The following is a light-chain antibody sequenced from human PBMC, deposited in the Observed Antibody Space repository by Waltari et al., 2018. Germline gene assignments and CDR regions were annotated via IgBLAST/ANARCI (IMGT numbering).Light chain of an antibody. V-gene: IGLV2-23*02. CDR1: RSDVATYNL. CDR3: SSYAGPHSVV. Sequence: QSALTQPASVSGSPGQSITVSCTGSRSDVATYNLVSWYQRHPGKAPKLLIYEVNQRPSGVSTRFSASKSDNTASLTVSGLQAEDEADYYCSSYAGPHSVVFGGGTKVTVL. J-gene: IGLJ2*01. CDR2: EVN.